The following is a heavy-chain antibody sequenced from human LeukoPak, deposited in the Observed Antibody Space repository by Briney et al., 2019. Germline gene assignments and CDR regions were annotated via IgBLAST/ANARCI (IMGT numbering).Heavy chain of an antibody. CDR3: ARASGWYSYYYMDV. Sequence: RASVRVSCKASGGTFSSYAISWVRQAPGQGLEWMGGIIPIFGTANYAQKFQGRVTITADKSTSTAYMELSSLRSEDTAVYYCARASGWYSYYYMDVWGKGTTVTVSS. CDR1: GGTFSSYA. CDR2: IIPIFGTA. V-gene: IGHV1-69*06. J-gene: IGHJ6*03. D-gene: IGHD6-19*01.